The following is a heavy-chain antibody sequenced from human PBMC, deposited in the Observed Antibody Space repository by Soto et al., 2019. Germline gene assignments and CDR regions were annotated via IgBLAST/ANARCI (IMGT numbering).Heavy chain of an antibody. CDR3: ARPRYFDWLAQEYNWFDP. CDR1: GGSISGYY. CDR2: ISYSGST. Sequence: SETLCLTCTVSGGSISGYYWSWIRQPPGKGLEWIGSISYSGSTYYNPSLKSRVTISVDTSKNQFSLKLSSVTAADTALYYCARPRYFDWLAQEYNWFDPWGQGTLVTVSS. D-gene: IGHD3-9*01. J-gene: IGHJ5*02. V-gene: IGHV4-59*05.